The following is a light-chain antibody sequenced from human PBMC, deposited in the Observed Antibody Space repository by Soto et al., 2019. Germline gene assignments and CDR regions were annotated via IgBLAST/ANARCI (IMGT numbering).Light chain of an antibody. Sequence: VVTQAPSTLSVSLGQRATLSCRTSQTVSNNLAWYRQKPGQAPSLLIYGISTRATGLPARFSGAGSGTEFTLTISSLQSEDSAVYYCQQYNNWPHTFGQGTKLEIK. CDR2: GIS. J-gene: IGKJ2*01. CDR3: QQYNNWPHT. CDR1: QTVSNN. V-gene: IGKV3-15*01.